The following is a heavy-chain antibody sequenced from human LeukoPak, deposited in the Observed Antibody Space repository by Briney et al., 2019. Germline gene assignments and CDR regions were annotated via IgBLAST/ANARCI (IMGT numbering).Heavy chain of an antibody. D-gene: IGHD3-9*01. J-gene: IGHJ6*02. CDR1: GFTFSSYS. V-gene: IGHV3-21*01. CDR3: ARGGYFDWLPLDYYYYGMDV. Sequence: PGGSLRLSCAASGFTFSSYSMNWVRQAPGKGLEWVSSISSSSSYIYYADSVKGRFTIARDNAKNSLYLQMNRLRAEDPAVYYCARGGYFDWLPLDYYYYGMDVWGQGTTVTVSS. CDR2: ISSSSSYI.